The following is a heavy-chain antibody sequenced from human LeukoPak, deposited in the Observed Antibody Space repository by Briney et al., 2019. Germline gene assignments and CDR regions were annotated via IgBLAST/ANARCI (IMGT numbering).Heavy chain of an antibody. V-gene: IGHV4-61*01. CDR2: IYYSGST. CDR1: GGSVSSSSYY. Sequence: SETLSLTCTASGGSVSSSSYYWSWIRQPPGKGLEWIGYIYYSGSTNYNPSLKSRVTISVDTSKNQFSLKLSSVTAADTAVYYCARLRGGRFDPWGQGTLVTVSS. J-gene: IGHJ5*02. CDR3: ARLRGGRFDP. D-gene: IGHD3-16*01.